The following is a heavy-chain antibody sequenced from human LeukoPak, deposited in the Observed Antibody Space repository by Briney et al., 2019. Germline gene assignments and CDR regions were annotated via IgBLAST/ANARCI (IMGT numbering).Heavy chain of an antibody. V-gene: IGHV4-38-2*02. Sequence: SETLSLTCTASGFTISSGHYWGWVRQPPGAGLEWIGSVYQSGTTYYNQSLKSRVTTSVDMSKNPFSLRLRPVTAADTAVYYCARIFIRNGYSSYFDCWGQGTLVSVSS. D-gene: IGHD5-18*01. J-gene: IGHJ4*02. CDR2: VYQSGTT. CDR3: ARIFIRNGYSSYFDC. CDR1: GFTISSGHY.